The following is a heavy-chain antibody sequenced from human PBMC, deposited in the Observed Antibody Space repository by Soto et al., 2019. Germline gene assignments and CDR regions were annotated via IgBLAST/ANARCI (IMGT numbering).Heavy chain of an antibody. J-gene: IGHJ6*02. CDR3: ARYRGRVMIGATYGMDV. V-gene: IGHV5-51*01. Sequence: GESLKISCKVSGYSFTNYWIAWVRQMPGKGLEWMGIIYPGDSETRYSPSFQGQVTISADKSITTAYLQWSSLKASDTAMYYCARYRGRVMIGATYGMDVWGQGTTVTVSS. D-gene: IGHD2-15*01. CDR2: IYPGDSET. CDR1: GYSFTNYW.